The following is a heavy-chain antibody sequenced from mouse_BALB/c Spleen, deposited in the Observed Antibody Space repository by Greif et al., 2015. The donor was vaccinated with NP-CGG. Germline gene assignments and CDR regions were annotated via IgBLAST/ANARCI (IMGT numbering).Heavy chain of an antibody. CDR3: ARGDYGYGDAMDY. V-gene: IGHV1-54*01. Sequence: QVQLQQSGAELVRPGTSVKVSCKASGYAFTNYLIEWVKQRPGQGLEWIGVINPGSGGTNYNEKFKGKATLTADKSSSTAYMQLSSLTSDDSAVYFCARGDYGYGDAMDYWGQGTSVTVSS. CDR2: INPGSGGT. J-gene: IGHJ4*01. CDR1: GYAFTNYL. D-gene: IGHD1-2*01.